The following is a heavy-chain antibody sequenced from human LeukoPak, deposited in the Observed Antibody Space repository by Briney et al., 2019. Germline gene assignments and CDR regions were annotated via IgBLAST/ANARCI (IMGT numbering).Heavy chain of an antibody. D-gene: IGHD3-3*01. J-gene: IGHJ6*03. Sequence: GGSLRLSCAASGFTFSSYGMHWVRQAPGKGLEWVAFIRYDGSNKYYADSVKGRFTISRDNAKNSLYLQMNSLRAEDTAVYYCARDRDDFWYYYYMDVWGKGTTVTVSS. CDR1: GFTFSSYG. V-gene: IGHV3-30*02. CDR3: ARDRDDFWYYYYMDV. CDR2: IRYDGSNK.